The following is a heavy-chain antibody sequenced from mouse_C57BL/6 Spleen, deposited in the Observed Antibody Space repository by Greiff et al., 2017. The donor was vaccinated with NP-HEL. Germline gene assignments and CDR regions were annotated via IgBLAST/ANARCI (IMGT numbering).Heavy chain of an antibody. D-gene: IGHD1-1*01. V-gene: IGHV1-9*01. Sequence: QVQLQQSGAELMKPGASVKLSCKATGYTFTGYWIEWVKQRPGHGLEWIGEILPGSGSTNYNEKFKGKATFTADTSSNTAYMQLSSLTTEDSAIYYCARAPYYYGSSYGSAMDYWGQGTSVTVSS. CDR2: ILPGSGST. CDR3: ARAPYYYGSSYGSAMDY. J-gene: IGHJ4*01. CDR1: GYTFTGYW.